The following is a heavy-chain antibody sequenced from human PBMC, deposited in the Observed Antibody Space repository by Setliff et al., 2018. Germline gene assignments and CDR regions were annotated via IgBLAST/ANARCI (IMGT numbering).Heavy chain of an antibody. CDR3: ARVDNFWSGPIDY. J-gene: IGHJ4*02. V-gene: IGHV4-34*01. Sequence: SETLSLTCAVYGGSFSGYYWSWIRQPPGKGLEWIGEINRSGSTNYNPSLKSRVTISVDTSKNQFSLKLSSVTAADTAVYYCARVDNFWSGPIDYWGQGSLVTVSS. CDR2: INRSGST. D-gene: IGHD3-3*01. CDR1: GGSFSGYY.